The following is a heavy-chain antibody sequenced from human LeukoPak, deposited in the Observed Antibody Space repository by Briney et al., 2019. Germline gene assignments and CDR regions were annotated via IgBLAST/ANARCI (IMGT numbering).Heavy chain of an antibody. CDR1: GYTFTGYY. CDR2: INPNSGGT. V-gene: IGHV1-2*02. D-gene: IGHD3-22*01. CDR3: ARGQGYYYDSSGYDY. Sequence: ASVKVSCKASGYTFTGYYMHWVRQAPGQGLEWMGWINPNSGGTNYAQKFQGRATMTRDTSISTAYMELSRLRSDDTAVYYCARGQGYYYDSSGYDYWGQGTLVTVSS. J-gene: IGHJ4*02.